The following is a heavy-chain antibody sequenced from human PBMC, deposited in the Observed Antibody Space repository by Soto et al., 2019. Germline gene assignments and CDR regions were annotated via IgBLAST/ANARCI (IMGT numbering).Heavy chain of an antibody. CDR3: VKWSYLDY. J-gene: IGHJ4*02. D-gene: IGHD3-3*01. CDR1: GFTFNSYA. CDR2: ISGSGAIT. Sequence: GGSLRLSCAASGFTFNSYAMSWVRQAPGKGLEWVSGISGSGAITYYADSVKGRFIISRDNSKNTLYLQMNSLRAEDTAIYYCVKWSYLDYWGQGTRVTVSS. V-gene: IGHV3-23*01.